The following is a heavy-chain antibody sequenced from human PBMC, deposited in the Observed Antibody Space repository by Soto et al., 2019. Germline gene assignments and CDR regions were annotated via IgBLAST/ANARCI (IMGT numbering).Heavy chain of an antibody. D-gene: IGHD5-12*01. CDR3: AREVAVATIPYYFDY. CDR2: ISAYNGNT. Sequence: ASVKVSCKASGYTFTSYGISWVRQAPGQGLEWMGWISAYNGNTNYAQKLQGRVTMTTDTSTSTAYMELRSLRSDDTAVYYCAREVAVATIPYYFDYWGQGTLVTVS. V-gene: IGHV1-18*01. J-gene: IGHJ4*02. CDR1: GYTFTSYG.